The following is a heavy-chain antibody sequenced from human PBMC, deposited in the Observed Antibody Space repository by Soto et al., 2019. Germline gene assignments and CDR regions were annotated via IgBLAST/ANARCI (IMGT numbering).Heavy chain of an antibody. CDR1: GCTFSRYW. V-gene: IGHV3-7*01. J-gene: IGHJ4*02. Sequence: EGQLVESGGGLVQPGGSLRLSCAASGCTFSRYWMSWVRQAPGKGLEWVANIKQDGSEKYYVDSVKGRFTISRDNAKNSLYLQMHSLRAEDTAVYYCARGKRISDYWGQGTLVTVSS. CDR2: IKQDGSEK. CDR3: ARGKRISDY. D-gene: IGHD3-3*02.